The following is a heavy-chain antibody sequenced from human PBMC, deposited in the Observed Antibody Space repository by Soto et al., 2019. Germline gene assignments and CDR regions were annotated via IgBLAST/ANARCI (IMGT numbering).Heavy chain of an antibody. J-gene: IGHJ5*02. D-gene: IGHD3-10*01. CDR2: IYYSGST. Sequence: PSETLSLTCTVSGGSISGGDYYWSWIRQPPGKGLEWIGYIYYSGSTYYNPSLKSRVTISVDTSKNQFSLKLSSVTAADTAVYYCASTLLWFGELFPHWFDPWGQGTLVTVSS. CDR3: ASTLLWFGELFPHWFDP. V-gene: IGHV4-30-4*01. CDR1: GGSISGGDYY.